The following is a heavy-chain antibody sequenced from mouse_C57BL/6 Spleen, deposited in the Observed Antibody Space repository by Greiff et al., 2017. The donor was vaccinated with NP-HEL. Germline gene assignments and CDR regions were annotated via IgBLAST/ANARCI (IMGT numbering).Heavy chain of an antibody. V-gene: IGHV1-82*01. CDR2: IYPGDGDT. J-gene: IGHJ4*01. CDR3: ARSLITTVVGAMDY. CDR1: GYAFSSSW. Sequence: VQLQESGPELVKPGASVKISCKASGYAFSSSWMNWVKQRPGKGLEWIGRIYPGDGDTNYNGKFKGKATLTADKSSSTAYMQLSSLPSEDSAVYFCARSLITTVVGAMDYWGQGTSVTVSS. D-gene: IGHD1-1*01.